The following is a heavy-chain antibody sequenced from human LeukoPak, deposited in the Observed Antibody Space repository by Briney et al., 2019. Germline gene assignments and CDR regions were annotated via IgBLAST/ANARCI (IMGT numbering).Heavy chain of an antibody. CDR2: INPNSGGT. V-gene: IGHV1-2*02. D-gene: IGHD3-22*01. CDR1: GYTFTGYY. J-gene: IGHJ4*02. Sequence: SVKVTCKSSGYTFTGYYMHWVRQAPGQGLEWMGWINPNSGGTNYAQKFQGRVTMTRDTSISTAYMELSRLRSDDTAVYYCAREYYDSSGPILFDYWGQGTLVTVSS. CDR3: AREYYDSSGPILFDY.